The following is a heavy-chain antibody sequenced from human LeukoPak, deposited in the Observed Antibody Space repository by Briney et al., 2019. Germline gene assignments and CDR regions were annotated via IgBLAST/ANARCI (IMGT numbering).Heavy chain of an antibody. CDR1: GFTFDDYA. J-gene: IGHJ3*02. CDR2: ISGSGGST. CDR3: AKAGGYSSGPNAFDI. Sequence: GGSLRLSCAASGFTFDDYAMHWVRQAPGKGLEWVSAISGSGGSTYYADSVKGRFTISRDNSKNTLYLQMNSLRAEDTAVYYCAKAGGYSSGPNAFDIWGQGTMVTVSS. D-gene: IGHD6-19*01. V-gene: IGHV3-23*01.